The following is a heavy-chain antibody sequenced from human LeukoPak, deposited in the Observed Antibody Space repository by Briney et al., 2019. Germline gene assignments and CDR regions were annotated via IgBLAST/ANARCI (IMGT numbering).Heavy chain of an antibody. J-gene: IGHJ3*02. D-gene: IGHD5/OR15-5a*01. CDR3: ARRRIVSGTDGFDI. V-gene: IGHV1-18*01. CDR1: GYTFTNFG. CDR2: ISGYNGNI. Sequence: GASVKVSCKTSGYTFTNFGISWVRQAPGQGLEWVGWISGYNGNINYAQKLQGRATMTTDTSTSTAYMELRSLTSDDTALYYCARRRIVSGTDGFDIWGQGTMVTVSS.